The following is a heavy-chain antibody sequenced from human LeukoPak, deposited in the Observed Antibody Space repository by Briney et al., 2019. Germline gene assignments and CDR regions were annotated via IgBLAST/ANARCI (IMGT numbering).Heavy chain of an antibody. J-gene: IGHJ5*02. CDR3: ARDVRGRTPLKLGMKWFDP. CDR2: ISNSADTR. CDR1: GFTFSDYY. V-gene: IGHV3-11*01. Sequence: GGSLRLSCAASGFTFSDYYMSWIRQTPGKGLEWPAYISNSADTRKYADSVTGRFTISRDNAKNSVFLQMNSLRAEDSGVYYCARDVRGRTPLKLGMKWFDPWGQGTRVTVSS. D-gene: IGHD7-27*01.